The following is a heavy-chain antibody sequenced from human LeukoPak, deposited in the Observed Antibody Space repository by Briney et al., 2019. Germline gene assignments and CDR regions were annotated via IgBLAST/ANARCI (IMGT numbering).Heavy chain of an antibody. J-gene: IGHJ4*02. CDR2: ITSSSSYI. CDR3: AREGIAAY. CDR1: GFTFSSYS. D-gene: IGHD6-13*01. V-gene: IGHV3-21*01. Sequence: GGSLRLSCAPSGFTFSSYSMNWVRQAPGKGLEWVSSITSSSSYIYYAHSVKGRFTISRDNAKNSLYLQMNSLRAEDTAVYYCAREGIAAYWGQGTLVTVSS.